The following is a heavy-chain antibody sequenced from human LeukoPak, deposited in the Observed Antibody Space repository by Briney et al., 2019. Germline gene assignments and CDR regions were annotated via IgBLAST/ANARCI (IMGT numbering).Heavy chain of an antibody. D-gene: IGHD3-3*01. Sequence: ASVKASCKASGYTFTSYYIHWVRQAPGQGPEWMGRMNPNSGNTGYAQKFQGRVTMTRNTSISTAYMELSSLRSEDTAVYYCARGSGYRYYYYMDVWGKGTTVTVSS. CDR3: ARGSGYRYYYYMDV. V-gene: IGHV1-8*02. J-gene: IGHJ6*03. CDR1: GYTFTSYY. CDR2: MNPNSGNT.